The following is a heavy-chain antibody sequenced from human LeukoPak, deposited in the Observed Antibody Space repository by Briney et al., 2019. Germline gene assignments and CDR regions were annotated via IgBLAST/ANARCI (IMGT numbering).Heavy chain of an antibody. J-gene: IGHJ4*02. CDR1: GFTFSNAW. D-gene: IGHD6-19*01. CDR3: TKRATRHKYSSGWYCYDY. CDR2: IKSKTDGGTT. Sequence: PGGSLRLSCAASGFTFSNAWMSWVRQAPGKGLEWVGRIKSKTDGGTTDYAAPVKGRFTISRDESKNTLYLQMHSLKTEDTAVYYCTKRATRHKYSSGWYCYDYWGQGTLVTVSS. V-gene: IGHV3-15*01.